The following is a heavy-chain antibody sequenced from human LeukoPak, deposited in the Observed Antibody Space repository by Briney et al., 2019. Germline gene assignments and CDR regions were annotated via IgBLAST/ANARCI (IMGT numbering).Heavy chain of an antibody. CDR2: TSYDGSNK. V-gene: IGHV3-30-3*01. CDR3: ARGRDYDFWSGYNPDAFDI. D-gene: IGHD3-3*01. J-gene: IGHJ3*02. Sequence: GGSLRLSCAASGFTFSSYAMHWVRQAPGKGLEWVAVTSYDGSNKYYADSVKGRFTISRDNSKNTLYLQMNSLRAEDTAVYYCARGRDYDFWSGYNPDAFDIWGQGTMVTVSS. CDR1: GFTFSSYA.